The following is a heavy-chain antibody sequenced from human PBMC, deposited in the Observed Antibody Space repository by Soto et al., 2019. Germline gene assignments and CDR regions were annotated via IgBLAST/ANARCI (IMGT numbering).Heavy chain of an antibody. Sequence: SETLSLTCTVSGDSINTYYWNWIRQPPGEGLEWIAHIHHSGRAYYNPSLKSRVTISVDPSKSQFSLKLSSMTASDTAVYYCARCGDSLGYYHQFDYWGQGTPVTVSS. J-gene: IGHJ4*02. D-gene: IGHD3-22*01. CDR2: IHHSGRA. V-gene: IGHV4-59*06. CDR3: ARCGDSLGYYHQFDY. CDR1: GDSINTYY.